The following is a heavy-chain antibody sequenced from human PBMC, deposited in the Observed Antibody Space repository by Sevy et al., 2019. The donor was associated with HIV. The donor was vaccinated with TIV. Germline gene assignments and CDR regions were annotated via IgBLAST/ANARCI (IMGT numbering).Heavy chain of an antibody. CDR1: GFTVNDKY. CDR3: VSLFLSYRSGWSYFDY. Sequence: GGSLRLSCAISGFTVNDKYIIWVRQAPGKGLEWVSVIFSSGSTYYEDSATGRFTISRDNSKNTVDLQMNSVRAEDTAVYYCVSLFLSYRSGWSYFDYWGQGTLVTVSS. D-gene: IGHD6-19*01. J-gene: IGHJ4*02. CDR2: IFSSGST. V-gene: IGHV3-66*02.